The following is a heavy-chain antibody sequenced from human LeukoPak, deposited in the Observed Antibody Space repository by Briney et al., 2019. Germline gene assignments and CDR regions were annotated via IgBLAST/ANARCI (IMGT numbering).Heavy chain of an antibody. CDR1: GFTFSSYW. J-gene: IGHJ4*02. D-gene: IGHD3-3*01. CDR3: ARVEYDFWSGLDPRGAPDY. Sequence: GGSLRPSCAASGFTFSSYWMSWVRQAPGKGLEWVANIKQDGSEKYYVDSVKGRFTISRDNAKNSLYLQMNSLRAEDTAVYYCARVEYDFWSGLDPRGAPDYWGQGTLVTVSS. V-gene: IGHV3-7*01. CDR2: IKQDGSEK.